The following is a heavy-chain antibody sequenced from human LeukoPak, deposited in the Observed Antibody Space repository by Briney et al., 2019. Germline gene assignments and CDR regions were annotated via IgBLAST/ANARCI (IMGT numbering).Heavy chain of an antibody. J-gene: IGHJ5*02. Sequence: ASVKVSCKASGYTFTSYYMHWVRQAPGQGLEWMGRINTYNGYTKYTQKFQGRVTMTTDTSTSTAYMELRSLRSDDTAVFYCARDLSQGYGSGSFSSWGQGTLVTVSS. CDR3: ARDLSQGYGSGSFSS. V-gene: IGHV1/OR15-2*02. CDR2: INTYNGYT. CDR1: GYTFTSYY. D-gene: IGHD3-10*01.